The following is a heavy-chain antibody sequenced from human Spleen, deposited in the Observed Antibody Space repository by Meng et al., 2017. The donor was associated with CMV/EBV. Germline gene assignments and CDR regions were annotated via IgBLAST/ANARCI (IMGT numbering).Heavy chain of an antibody. CDR2: IDDPDSN. CDR1: RSGSFY. CDR3: AREPIRQYSYGSPFWYFDL. J-gene: IGHJ2*01. D-gene: IGHD5-18*01. V-gene: IGHV4-39*07. Sequence: RSGSFYWGWIRQTPGGGLEWIGRIDDPDSNYYSPSLKSRVAISMDTPTNQFSLKLNSVTAADTAVYYCAREPIRQYSYGSPFWYFDLWGRGTLVTVSS.